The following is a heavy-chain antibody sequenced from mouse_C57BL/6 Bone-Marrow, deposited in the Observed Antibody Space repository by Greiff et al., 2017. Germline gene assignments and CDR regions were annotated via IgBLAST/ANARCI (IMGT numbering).Heavy chain of an antibody. CDR2: IYPGDGDT. CDR3: ARPLSITTPAMDY. CDR1: GYAFSSYW. J-gene: IGHJ4*01. V-gene: IGHV1-80*01. Sequence: QVQLQQSGAELVKPGASVKISCKASGYAFSSYWMNWVKQRPGKGLEWIGQIYPGDGDTNYNGKFKGKATLTADKSSSTAYMQLSSLTSEDSAVYFCARPLSITTPAMDYWGQGTSVTVAS. D-gene: IGHD1-1*01.